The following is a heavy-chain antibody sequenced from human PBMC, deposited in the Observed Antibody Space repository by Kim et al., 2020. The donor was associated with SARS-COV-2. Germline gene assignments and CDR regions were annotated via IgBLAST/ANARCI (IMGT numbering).Heavy chain of an antibody. J-gene: IGHJ6*03. D-gene: IGHD3-22*01. Sequence: RFTISRDNAKNSLYLQMNSLRAEDTAVYYCARGLKDSSGYYSYYYYYMDVWGKGTTVTVSS. V-gene: IGHV3-11*01. CDR3: ARGLKDSSGYYSYYYYYMDV.